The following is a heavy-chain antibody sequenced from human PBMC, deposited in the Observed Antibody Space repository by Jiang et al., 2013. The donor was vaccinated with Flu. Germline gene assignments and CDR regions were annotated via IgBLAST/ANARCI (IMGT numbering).Heavy chain of an antibody. Sequence: AASGFTFSSYGMHWVRQAPGKGLEWVAFIRYDGSNKYYADSVKGRFTISRDNSKNTLYLQMNSLRAEDTAVYYCAKWGPLLWFGELSMGAFDIWGQGTMVTVSS. D-gene: IGHD3-10*01. CDR2: IRYDGSNK. J-gene: IGHJ3*02. CDR3: AKWGPLLWFGELSMGAFDI. CDR1: GFTFSSYG. V-gene: IGHV3-30*02.